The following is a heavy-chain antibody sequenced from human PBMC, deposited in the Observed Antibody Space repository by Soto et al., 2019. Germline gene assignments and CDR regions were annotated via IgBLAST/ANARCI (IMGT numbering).Heavy chain of an antibody. CDR3: ARDGLTTGDT. CDR2: VLSSVSA. Sequence: QLQLQESGPGQVRPSETLSLTCIVSGVSVRSYTWSWVRQPANKGLEWIGRVLSSVSATYNPSLKSRVSISMDTPENRISLKLASVTAADAGVYFCARDGLTTGDTWGPGTLVTVSS. CDR1: GVSVRSYT. V-gene: IGHV4-4*07. D-gene: IGHD2-21*02. J-gene: IGHJ4*02.